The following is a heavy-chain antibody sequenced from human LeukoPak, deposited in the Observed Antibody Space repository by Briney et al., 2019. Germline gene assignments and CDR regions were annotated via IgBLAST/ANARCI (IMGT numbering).Heavy chain of an antibody. J-gene: IGHJ4*02. Sequence: ESGPTLVNPTQTLTLTCTVSGLSLSTTVMCVSWIRQPPGKALEWLALIDWDDDKYYSTSLKSRLTISKDTSKNQVVLTMTDMDPVDTATYYCARTDYGSGSYYKGYFDLWGQGTPVTVSS. CDR2: IDWDDDK. CDR1: GLSLSTTVMC. V-gene: IGHV2-70*01. CDR3: ARTDYGSGSYYKGYFDL. D-gene: IGHD3-10*01.